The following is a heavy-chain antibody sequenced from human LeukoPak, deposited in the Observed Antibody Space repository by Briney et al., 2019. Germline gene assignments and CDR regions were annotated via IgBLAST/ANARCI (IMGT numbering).Heavy chain of an antibody. D-gene: IGHD2/OR15-2a*01. CDR1: GNYC. Sequence: GSLRLSCAASGNYCMHWVRQAPGKGLVWVSHINSDGSWTSYADSVKGRFTISKDNAKNTVYLQMNSLRAEDTAVHYCVSFYETYWGRGTLVTVSS. V-gene: IGHV3-74*01. CDR3: VSFYETY. J-gene: IGHJ4*02. CDR2: INSDGSWT.